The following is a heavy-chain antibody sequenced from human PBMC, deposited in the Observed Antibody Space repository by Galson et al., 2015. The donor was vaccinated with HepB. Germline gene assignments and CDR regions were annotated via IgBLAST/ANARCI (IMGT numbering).Heavy chain of an antibody. D-gene: IGHD3-10*01. V-gene: IGHV3-72*01. Sequence: SLRLSCAASGFTFSDHYIDWVRQAPGQGLEWVGRARNKAYNYITQYAASVTDRFSISRDDSKNSVYLQMNSLKTEDTAVYYCARLSHYGSGSYQYFDYWGQGTLVTVSS. CDR2: ARNKAYNYIT. J-gene: IGHJ4*02. CDR1: GFTFSDHY. CDR3: ARLSHYGSGSYQYFDY.